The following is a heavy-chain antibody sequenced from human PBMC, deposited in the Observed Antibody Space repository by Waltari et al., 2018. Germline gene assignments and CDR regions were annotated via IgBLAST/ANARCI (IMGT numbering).Heavy chain of an antibody. D-gene: IGHD3-10*01. CDR3: ARGRVDYYGSGSYPYYFDY. V-gene: IGHV4-39*07. Sequence: QLQLQESGPGLVKPSETLSLTCTVSGGSISSSSYYWGWIRQPPGKGLEWIGSIYYSGSTYSNPSLKSGVTISVDTSKNQFSLKLSSVTAADTAVYYCARGRVDYYGSGSYPYYFDYWGQGTLVTVSS. CDR2: IYYSGST. J-gene: IGHJ4*02. CDR1: GGSISSSSYY.